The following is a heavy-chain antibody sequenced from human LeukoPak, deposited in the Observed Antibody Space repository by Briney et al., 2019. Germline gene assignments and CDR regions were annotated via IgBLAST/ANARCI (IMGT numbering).Heavy chain of an antibody. CDR1: GLTVSSNC. CDR3: ARRAGDYSHPYDY. J-gene: IGHJ4*02. Sequence: GGSLRLSCAASGLTVSSNCMSWVRQAPGKGLEWVSFIYSGGNTYYADSVKGRFTISRDNSKNTFHLQMNSLRAEDTAVYYCARRAGDYSHPYDYWGQGTLVTVSS. CDR2: IYSGGNT. D-gene: IGHD3-22*01. V-gene: IGHV3-53*01.